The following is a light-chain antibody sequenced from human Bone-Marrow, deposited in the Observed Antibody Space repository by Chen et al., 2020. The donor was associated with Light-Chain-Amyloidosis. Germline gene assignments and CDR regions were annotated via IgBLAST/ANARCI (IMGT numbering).Light chain of an antibody. CDR3: QSADSSGTYEAI. J-gene: IGLJ2*01. V-gene: IGLV3-25*03. CDR2: RDT. CDR1: DLPTKY. Sequence: SYELTQPPSVSVSPGQTARITCSGEDLPTKYAYWYQQKPGQAPVLVIHRDTERPSGISERFSGSSSGTTATLTISGVQAEDEADYHCQSADSSGTYEAIFGGGTKLTVL.